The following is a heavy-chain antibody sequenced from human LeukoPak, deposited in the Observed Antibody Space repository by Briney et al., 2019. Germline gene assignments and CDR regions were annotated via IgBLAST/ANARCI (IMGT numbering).Heavy chain of an antibody. CDR2: IKQDGSEE. D-gene: IGHD7-27*01. CDR3: TTYKNWVAGDV. Sequence: GGSLRLSCAASGFTLSDYWMSWVRQAPGKGPEWVATIKQDGSEEHYVDSVKGRFTVSRDNARNSLFLQMNSLRVEDTAVYYCTTYKNWVAGDVWGQGTTVSVSS. J-gene: IGHJ6*02. V-gene: IGHV3-7*01. CDR1: GFTLSDYW.